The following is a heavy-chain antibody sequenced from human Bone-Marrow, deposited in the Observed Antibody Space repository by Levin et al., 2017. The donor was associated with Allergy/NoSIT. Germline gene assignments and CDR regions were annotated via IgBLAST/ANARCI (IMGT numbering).Heavy chain of an antibody. J-gene: IGHJ4*02. Sequence: SETLSLTCAVSGGSISSSNWWSWVRQPPGKGLEWIGEIYHSGSTNYNPSLKSRVTISVDKSKNQFSLKLSSVTAADTAVYYCARAFGPSGWYVDYWGQGTLVTVSS. CDR2: IYHSGST. CDR1: GGSISSSNW. V-gene: IGHV4-4*02. CDR3: ARAFGPSGWYVDY. D-gene: IGHD6-19*01.